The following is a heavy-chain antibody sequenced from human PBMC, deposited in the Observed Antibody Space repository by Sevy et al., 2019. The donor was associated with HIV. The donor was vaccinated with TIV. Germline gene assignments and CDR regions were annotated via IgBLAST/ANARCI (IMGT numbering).Heavy chain of an antibody. D-gene: IGHD2-21*02. CDR2: ISHDGNYK. Sequence: GGSLRLSCAASGFTISHYDMHWVRQAPGKGLEWVAVISHDGNYKNYADSVRDRLTISRDNFKNTLYLQMNSLRVEDTALYFCSRLFSCGGDCYYLDYWGQGALVTVSS. CDR1: GFTISHYD. CDR3: SRLFSCGGDCYYLDY. V-gene: IGHV3-30-3*01. J-gene: IGHJ4*02.